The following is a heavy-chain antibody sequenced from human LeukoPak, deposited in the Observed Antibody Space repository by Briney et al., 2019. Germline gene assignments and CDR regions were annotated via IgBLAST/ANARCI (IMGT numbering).Heavy chain of an antibody. Sequence: RGSLRLSCAASGFTFSDYYMSWIRQAPGKGLEWVSYISSSGSTIYYADSVKGRFTISRDNAKNSLYLQMNSLRAEDTALYYCARTGLRLGELSSPSYFDYWGQGTLVTVSS. CDR2: ISSSGSTI. J-gene: IGHJ4*02. V-gene: IGHV3-11*01. CDR3: ARTGLRLGELSSPSYFDY. D-gene: IGHD3-16*02. CDR1: GFTFSDYY.